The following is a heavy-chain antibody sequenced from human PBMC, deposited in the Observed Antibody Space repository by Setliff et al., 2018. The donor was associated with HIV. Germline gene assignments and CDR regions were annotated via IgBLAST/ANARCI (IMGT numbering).Heavy chain of an antibody. CDR2: VNYSGNT. CDR3: ARGPWGYNGSYAGLPFDN. V-gene: IGHV4-34*01. Sequence: KASETLSLTCAVYGGFFSGYYWSWIRQPPGEGLEWIGEVNYSGNTNYNPSLKTRVNISVDTSKNQFSLNLRSVSAADTAVYYCARGPWGYNGSYAGLPFDNWGQGKLGTVSS. CDR1: GGFFSGYY. D-gene: IGHD1-26*01. J-gene: IGHJ4*02.